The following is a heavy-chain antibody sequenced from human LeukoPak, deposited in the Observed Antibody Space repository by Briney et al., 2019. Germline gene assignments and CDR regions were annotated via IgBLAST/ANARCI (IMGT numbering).Heavy chain of an antibody. CDR1: GFTFSSYG. V-gene: IGHV3-23*01. Sequence: PGGSLRPSCAASGFTFSSYGMSWVRQAPGKGLEWVSAISGSGGSTYYADSVKGRFTISRDNSKNTLYLQMNSLRAEDTAVYYCAKDPWGSGSYRWFDPWGQGTLVTVSS. CDR3: AKDPWGSGSYRWFDP. J-gene: IGHJ5*02. CDR2: ISGSGGST. D-gene: IGHD3-10*01.